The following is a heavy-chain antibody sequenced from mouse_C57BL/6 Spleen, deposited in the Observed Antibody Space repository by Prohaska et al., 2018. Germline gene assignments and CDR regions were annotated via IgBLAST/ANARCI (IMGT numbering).Heavy chain of an antibody. J-gene: IGHJ1*03. CDR3: MLYGNYWYFDV. Sequence: EVQLLETGGGLVQPGGSRGLSCEGSGFTFSGFWMSWVRQTPGKTLEWIGDINSDGSAINYAPSIKDRFTIFRDNDKSTLYLQMSNVRSEDTGTYFCMLYGNYWYFDVCVTGTTITVYS. V-gene: IGHV11-2*01. D-gene: IGHD1-1*01. CDR1: GFTFSGFW. CDR2: INSDGSAI.